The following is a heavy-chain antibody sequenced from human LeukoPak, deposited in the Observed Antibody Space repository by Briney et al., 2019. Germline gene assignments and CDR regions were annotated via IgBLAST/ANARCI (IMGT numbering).Heavy chain of an antibody. CDR2: ISAYNGNT. D-gene: IGHD4-23*01. J-gene: IGHJ6*02. CDR1: GYTFTSYG. V-gene: IGHV1-18*01. CDR3: ARGSVGTVGYYYYGMDV. Sequence: ASVKVSCKASGYTFTSYGISWVRQAPGQGLEWMGWISAYNGNTNYAQKLQGRVTMTTDTSTSTAYMELKSLRSDDTAVYYCARGSVGTVGYYYYGMDVWGQGTTVTVSS.